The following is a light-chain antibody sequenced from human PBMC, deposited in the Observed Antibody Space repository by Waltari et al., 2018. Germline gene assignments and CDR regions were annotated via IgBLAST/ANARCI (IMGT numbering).Light chain of an antibody. CDR3: QQYNNYWT. Sequence: EIVMTQSPASLSVSPGERATLSCWASQTVSNNLAWYQQKPGQAPRLLIYGASTRATGDPARFSGSGSGTEFTLTISSLRSEDFAVYYCQQYNNYWTFGQGTKVEIK. J-gene: IGKJ1*01. V-gene: IGKV3-15*01. CDR2: GAS. CDR1: QTVSNN.